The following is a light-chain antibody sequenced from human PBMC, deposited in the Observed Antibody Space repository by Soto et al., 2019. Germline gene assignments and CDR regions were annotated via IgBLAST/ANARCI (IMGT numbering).Light chain of an antibody. CDR3: MQALQPRT. CDR1: HSLLHSNGYTY. V-gene: IGKV2-28*01. Sequence: DIVLTQTQHSLPVTPGETASISCRSSHSLLHSNGYTYLDWHLQKPGXAPXDLIYLCSNRASGVPDRFNDSGSGTDFTLEISRVGAEDVGVYDCMQALQPRTFGRGTRVDI. J-gene: IGKJ1*01. CDR2: LCS.